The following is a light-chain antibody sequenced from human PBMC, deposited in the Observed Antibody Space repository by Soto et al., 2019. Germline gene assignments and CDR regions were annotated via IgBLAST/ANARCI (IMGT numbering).Light chain of an antibody. CDR1: SSNIGSNY. J-gene: IGLJ2*01. V-gene: IGLV1-47*01. CDR2: MNN. Sequence: QSVLTQPPSASGTPGQRVTISCSGSSSNIGSNYVYWYQQFPGTAPKLLISMNNQRPSGVPDRFSGSKSGTSASLAISGLRSEDEADYYCAAWDDSLTGVVFGGGTQLTVL. CDR3: AAWDDSLTGVV.